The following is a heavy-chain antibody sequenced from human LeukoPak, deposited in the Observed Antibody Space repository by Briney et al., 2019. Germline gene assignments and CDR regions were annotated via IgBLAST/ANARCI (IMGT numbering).Heavy chain of an antibody. CDR1: GFTFSTYS. J-gene: IGHJ4*02. CDR2: ISSSSSYI. CDR3: ARVGGNSDHDY. D-gene: IGHD4-23*01. Sequence: PGGSLRLSCAASGFTFSTYSMSWVRQAPGKGLEWVSSISSSSSYIYYADSVKGRFTISRDNVKNSLYLQMNSLRAEDTAVYYCARVGGNSDHDYWGQGTLVTVSS. V-gene: IGHV3-21*04.